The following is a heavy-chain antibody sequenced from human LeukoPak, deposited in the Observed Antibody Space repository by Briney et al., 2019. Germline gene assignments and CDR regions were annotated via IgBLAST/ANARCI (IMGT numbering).Heavy chain of an antibody. D-gene: IGHD3-9*01. CDR2: IRYDGSKK. CDR1: GFTFSNYG. Sequence: GGSLRLSCAASGFTFSNYGMHWVRQAPGKGLEWVAFIRYDGSKKYYADFVKGRFTISRDNSKNTLYLQMISLRAEDTAMYYCANGPHYNILTGFYKVRSHLDYWGQGTLVTVSS. CDR3: ANGPHYNILTGFYKVRSHLDY. J-gene: IGHJ4*02. V-gene: IGHV3-30*02.